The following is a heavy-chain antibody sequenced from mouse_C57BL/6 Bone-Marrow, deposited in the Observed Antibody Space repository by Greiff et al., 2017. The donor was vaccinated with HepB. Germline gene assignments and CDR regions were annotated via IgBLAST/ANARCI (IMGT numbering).Heavy chain of an antibody. V-gene: IGHV5-2*01. J-gene: IGHJ3*01. CDR1: AYEFPSHD. D-gene: IGHD2-4*01. Sequence: DVMLVESGGGLVQPGESLKLSCESNAYEFPSHDMSWVRKTPEKRLELVAAINSDGGSTYYPDTMERRVIISRDNTKKTLYLQMSSLRSEDTALYYCARHVYDYWFAYWGQGTLVTVSA. CDR3: ARHVYDYWFAY. CDR2: INSDGGST.